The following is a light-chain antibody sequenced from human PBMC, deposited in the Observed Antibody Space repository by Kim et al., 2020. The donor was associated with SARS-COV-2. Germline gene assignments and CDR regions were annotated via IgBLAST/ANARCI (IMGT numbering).Light chain of an antibody. V-gene: IGKV3-15*01. CDR2: GAS. CDR1: QSVSSN. CDR3: QQYNKWLT. J-gene: IGKJ4*01. Sequence: SGSPGERVTLSCRASQSVSSNFAWYQQKPGQAPRLLIDGASTRATGIPARFSGSGSGTEFTLTISSLQSEDFAVYYCQQYNKWLTFGGGTKVDIK.